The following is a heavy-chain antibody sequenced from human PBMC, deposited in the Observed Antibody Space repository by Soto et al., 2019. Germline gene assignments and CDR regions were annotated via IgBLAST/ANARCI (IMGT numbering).Heavy chain of an antibody. D-gene: IGHD3-9*01. CDR3: ARVRDHYDILTGWPQGYYFDY. J-gene: IGHJ4*02. Sequence: AASVKRSCPAAGYTFTSAGIIWVRQAPGHGLEWLGCISAYNGNTNYAQKLQGRVTMTTDTSTSTAYMELRSLRSDDTAVYYCARVRDHYDILTGWPQGYYFDYWGQGTLVTVSS. CDR1: GYTFTSAG. CDR2: ISAYNGNT. V-gene: IGHV1-18*04.